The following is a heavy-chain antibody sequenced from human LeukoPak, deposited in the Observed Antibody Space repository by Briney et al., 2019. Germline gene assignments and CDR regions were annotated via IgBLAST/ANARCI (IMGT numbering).Heavy chain of an antibody. CDR2: IIPIFGTA. V-gene: IGHV1-69*06. CDR3: ARERRGLLWFGEDYYYYYMDV. D-gene: IGHD3-10*01. CDR1: GGTFSNYA. Sequence: ASVKVSCKASGGTFSNYAISWVRQAPGQGLEWMGGIIPIFGTANYAQKFRGRITITADKSTRTAYMELSSLRSDDTAVYYCARERRGLLWFGEDYYYYYMDVWGKGTTVTVSS. J-gene: IGHJ6*03.